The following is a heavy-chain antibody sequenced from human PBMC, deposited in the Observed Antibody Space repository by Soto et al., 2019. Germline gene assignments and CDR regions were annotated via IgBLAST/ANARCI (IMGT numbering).Heavy chain of an antibody. V-gene: IGHV3-30-3*01. CDR1: RVAFGRSA. D-gene: IGHD3-3*01. CDR2: ISYDGSNK. J-gene: IGHJ6*02. CDR3: ARDKGESTIFGVVITYYYYYGMDV. Sequence: WGSMSVFCALSRVAFGRSAMHWSRQAPDKRLEWVAVISYDGSNKYYADSVKGRFTISRDNSKNTLYLQMNSLRAEDTAVYYCARDKGESTIFGVVITYYYYYGMDVWGQGT.